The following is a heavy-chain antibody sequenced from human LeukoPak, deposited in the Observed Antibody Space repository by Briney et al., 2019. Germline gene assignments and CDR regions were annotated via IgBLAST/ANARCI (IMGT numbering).Heavy chain of an antibody. Sequence: GESLKISCKGSGYSFTSYWIGWVRQMPGKGLEWMGIIYPGDPDTRYSPSFQGQVTISADKSISTAYLQWSSLKASDTAMYYCARPLSDIVVVPAAPHDAFDIWGQGTMVTVSS. D-gene: IGHD2-2*01. CDR1: GYSFTSYW. CDR3: ARPLSDIVVVPAAPHDAFDI. J-gene: IGHJ3*02. V-gene: IGHV5-51*01. CDR2: IYPGDPDT.